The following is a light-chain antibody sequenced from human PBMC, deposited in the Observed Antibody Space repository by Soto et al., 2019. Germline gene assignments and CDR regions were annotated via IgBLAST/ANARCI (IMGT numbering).Light chain of an antibody. V-gene: IGKV3-20*01. Sequence: EIVMTQSPATLTLSPGAGATFFCRASQSVSSKLAWYQKKPGQATRLLIYGASIRATGVPDRFSGSGSGADFTLTISSLEPEDVAVYYCQHYGTLITFGQGTRLEIK. J-gene: IGKJ5*01. CDR2: GAS. CDR1: QSVSSK. CDR3: QHYGTLIT.